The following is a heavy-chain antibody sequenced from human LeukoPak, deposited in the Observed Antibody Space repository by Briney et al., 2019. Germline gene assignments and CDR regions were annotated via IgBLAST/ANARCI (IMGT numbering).Heavy chain of an antibody. J-gene: IGHJ6*03. CDR2: IGAYNGNT. CDR1: GYTFTSYG. Sequence: GASVKISCKASGYTFTSYGISWVRQAPGQGLEWMGWIGAYNGNTNYAQKLQGRVTMTTDTSTSTAYMELRSLRSDDTAVYYCARETNRVWELGTNYYYYMDVWGKGTTVTVSS. CDR3: ARETNRVWELGTNYYYYMDV. D-gene: IGHD3-10*01. V-gene: IGHV1-18*01.